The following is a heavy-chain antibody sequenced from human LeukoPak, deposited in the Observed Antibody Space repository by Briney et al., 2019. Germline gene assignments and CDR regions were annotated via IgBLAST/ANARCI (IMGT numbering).Heavy chain of an antibody. Sequence: ASVKVSCKASGYTFTSYAMHWVRQAPGQRLEWMGWINAGNGNTKYSQKFQGRVTITRDTSASTAYMELSSLRSEDTAVYYCARGVIAARKGSWFDPWGQGTLVTVSS. J-gene: IGHJ5*02. CDR3: ARGVIAARKGSWFDP. D-gene: IGHD6-6*01. V-gene: IGHV1-3*01. CDR2: INAGNGNT. CDR1: GYTFTSYA.